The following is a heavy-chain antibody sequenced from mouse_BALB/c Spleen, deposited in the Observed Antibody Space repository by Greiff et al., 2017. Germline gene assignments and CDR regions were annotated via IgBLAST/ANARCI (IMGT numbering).Heavy chain of an antibody. CDR2: IWAGGST. Sequence: QVQLKQSGPGLVAPSQSLSITCTVSGFSLTSYGVHWVRQPPGKGLEWLGVIWAGGSTNYNSALMSRLSISKDNSKSQVFLKMNSLQTDDTAMYYCARASYGSSSLYAMDYWGQGTSVTVSS. CDR1: GFSLTSYG. J-gene: IGHJ4*01. CDR3: ARASYGSSSLYAMDY. V-gene: IGHV2-9*02. D-gene: IGHD1-1*01.